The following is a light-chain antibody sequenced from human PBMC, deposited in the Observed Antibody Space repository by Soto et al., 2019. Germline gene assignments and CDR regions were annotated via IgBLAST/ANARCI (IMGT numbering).Light chain of an antibody. CDR2: GAS. Sequence: VLTRSTPTLCLSPGEQAKLSWRASENVRTFVDWYQQKPGQAPRLLIYGASNRATDIPARFSGSGSGTDFTLTISNLEPEDFAVYYCQQHSHWPPWTFGQGTKVDIK. J-gene: IGKJ1*01. CDR3: QQHSHWPPWT. CDR1: ENVRTF. V-gene: IGKV3-11*01.